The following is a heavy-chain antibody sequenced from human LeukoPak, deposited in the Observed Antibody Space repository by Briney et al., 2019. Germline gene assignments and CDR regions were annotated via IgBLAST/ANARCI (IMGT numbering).Heavy chain of an antibody. Sequence: SGPTLVKPTQTLTLTCTFSGFSLSTSGVGVGWIRQPPGKALEWLALIYWNGDKRYSPSLKSRLTITKDTSKNQVVLTMTDMDPVDTATYYCAKRYASAWFGYWGQGTLVTVSS. CDR1: GFSLSTSGVG. V-gene: IGHV2-5*01. D-gene: IGHD2-2*01. J-gene: IGHJ4*02. CDR2: IYWNGDK. CDR3: AKRYASAWFGY.